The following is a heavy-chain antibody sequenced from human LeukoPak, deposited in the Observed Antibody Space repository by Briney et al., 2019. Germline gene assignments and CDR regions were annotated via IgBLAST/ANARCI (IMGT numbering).Heavy chain of an antibody. Sequence: GGSLRLSCAASGFTFSSYAMSWVRQAPGKGLEWVSAISGSGGSTYYADSVKGRFTISRDNSKNTLYLQMNSLRAEDTAVYYCANVLLKGNNGPCYYGMDVWVEGTTVTVSS. D-gene: IGHD2-8*01. CDR3: ANVLLKGNNGPCYYGMDV. CDR2: ISGSGGST. CDR1: GFTFSSYA. J-gene: IGHJ6*04. V-gene: IGHV3-23*01.